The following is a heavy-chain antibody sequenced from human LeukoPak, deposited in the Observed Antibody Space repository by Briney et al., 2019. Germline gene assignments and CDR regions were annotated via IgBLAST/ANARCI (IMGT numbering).Heavy chain of an antibody. CDR1: GASMTSYY. D-gene: IGHD2-2*01. CDR3: ARQEDIVVVPAAVYNWFDP. J-gene: IGHJ5*02. V-gene: IGHV4-4*07. CDR2: ISTTGTT. Sequence: SETLSLTCTVSGASMTSYYWSWIRQPAGQGLEWIGRISTTGTTHYNPSLKGRVTMSLDTSKNQFSLKLSSVTAADTAVYYCARQEDIVVVPAAVYNWFDPWGQGTLVTVSS.